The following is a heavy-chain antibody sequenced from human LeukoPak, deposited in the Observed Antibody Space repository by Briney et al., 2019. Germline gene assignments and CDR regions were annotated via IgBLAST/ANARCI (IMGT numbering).Heavy chain of an antibody. CDR1: GGSISSYY. D-gene: IGHD3-9*01. CDR2: IYTSGST. Sequence: SETLSLTCTVSGGSISSYYWSWIRQPAGKGLEWIGRIYTSGSTNYNPSLKSRVTMSVDTSKNQFSLKLSSVTAADTAVYYCARDHRHYDILTGYSDWYFDLWGRGTTVTVSS. J-gene: IGHJ2*01. V-gene: IGHV4-4*07. CDR3: ARDHRHYDILTGYSDWYFDL.